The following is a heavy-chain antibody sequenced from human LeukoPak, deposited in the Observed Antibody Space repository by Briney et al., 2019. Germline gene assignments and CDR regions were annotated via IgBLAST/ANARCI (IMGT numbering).Heavy chain of an antibody. D-gene: IGHD2-15*01. V-gene: IGHV1-2*02. CDR2: INPNSGGT. CDR1: GYTFTGYY. Sequence: ASVKVSCKASGYTFTGYYMHWVRQAPGQGLEWMGWINPNSGGTNYAQKFQGRVTMTRDTSISTAYMELSRLRSDDTAVYYCSRVGYCSGGSCCLGYYGMDVWGQGTTVTVSS. J-gene: IGHJ6*02. CDR3: SRVGYCSGGSCCLGYYGMDV.